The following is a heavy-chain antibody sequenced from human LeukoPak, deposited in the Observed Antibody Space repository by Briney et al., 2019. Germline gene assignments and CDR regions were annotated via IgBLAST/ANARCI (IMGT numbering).Heavy chain of an antibody. Sequence: SEALSLTCAVYGGSFSGYYWSWIRQPPGKGLEWIGEINHSGSTNYNPSLKSRVTISVDTSKNQFSLKLSSVTAADTAVYYCATTGYSIDYWGQGTLDTVSS. CDR3: ATTGYSIDY. V-gene: IGHV4-34*01. CDR1: GGSFSGYY. D-gene: IGHD3-9*01. J-gene: IGHJ4*02. CDR2: INHSGST.